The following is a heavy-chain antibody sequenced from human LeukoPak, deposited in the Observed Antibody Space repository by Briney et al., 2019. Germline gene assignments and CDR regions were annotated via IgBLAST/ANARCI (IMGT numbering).Heavy chain of an antibody. J-gene: IGHJ4*02. CDR1: GYTFTGYY. CDR3: ARRPGGYDSFDS. Sequence: GASVKVSCKASGYTFTGYYMHWVRQATGQGLEWMGWMNPNSGNTGYAQKFQGRVTMTRDTSISTAYMELSSLRSEDTAVYYCARRPGGYDSFDSWGQGTLVTVSS. V-gene: IGHV1-8*02. D-gene: IGHD5-12*01. CDR2: MNPNSGNT.